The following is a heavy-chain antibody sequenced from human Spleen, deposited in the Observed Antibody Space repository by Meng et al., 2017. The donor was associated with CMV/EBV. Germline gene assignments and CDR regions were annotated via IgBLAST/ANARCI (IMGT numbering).Heavy chain of an antibody. CDR1: GYTFTSYD. CDR3: ARDLQYCGSTSCYDDCFDP. V-gene: IGHV1-18*01. J-gene: IGHJ5*02. Sequence: ASVKVSCKASGYTFTSYDINWVRQAPGQGLEWMGWISAYNGDTNYARNLRGRVTMTTDTSTTTAYMELRSLRSDDTAVYYCARDLQYCGSTSCYDDCFDPWGQGTLVTVSS. CDR2: ISAYNGDT. D-gene: IGHD2-2*01.